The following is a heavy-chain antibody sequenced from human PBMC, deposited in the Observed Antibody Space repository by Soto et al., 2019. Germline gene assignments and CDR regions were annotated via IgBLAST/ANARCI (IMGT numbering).Heavy chain of an antibody. CDR1: GFTFSSHD. J-gene: IGHJ6*02. V-gene: IGHV3-23*01. CDR2: ISGSGGRT. CDR3: AKSGFGAYGIDV. Sequence: GGSLRLSCAASGFTFSSHDMSWVRQAPGKGLEWVSTISGSGGRTYYADSVKGRFTISRDNSKNTLYLQMNSLRAEDTAVYYCAKSGFGAYGIDVWGQGTTVTVS. D-gene: IGHD3-10*01.